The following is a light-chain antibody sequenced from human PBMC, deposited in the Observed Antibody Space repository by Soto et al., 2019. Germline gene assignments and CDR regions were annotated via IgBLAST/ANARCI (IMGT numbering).Light chain of an antibody. CDR2: GAS. J-gene: IGKJ2*01. V-gene: IGKV3-20*01. CDR1: QSVSSSY. CDR3: QHYGTSYT. Sequence: EIVLTQSPGTLSLSPGERATLSCRASQSVSSSYLAWFQQKPGQAPRLFIFGASSRATGIPDRFSGSGSGTDFPLTISRLEPEDFAVYYCQHYGTSYTFGQGTKLEIK.